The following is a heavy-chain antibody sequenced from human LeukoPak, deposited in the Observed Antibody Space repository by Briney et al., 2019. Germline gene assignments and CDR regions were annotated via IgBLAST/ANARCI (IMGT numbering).Heavy chain of an antibody. CDR2: TYYRSKWYN. D-gene: IGHD1-26*01. J-gene: IGHJ3*02. CDR1: GDSVSSNSAA. CDR3: AREAAGSAFDI. Sequence: SQTLSLTCAISGDSVSSNSAAWNWIRQSPSIGLEWLGRTYYRSKWYNDYAVSVKSRISVNPGTSKNQFSLQLNSMTPEDTAVYYCAREAAGSAFDIWGQGTVVIVSS. V-gene: IGHV6-1*01.